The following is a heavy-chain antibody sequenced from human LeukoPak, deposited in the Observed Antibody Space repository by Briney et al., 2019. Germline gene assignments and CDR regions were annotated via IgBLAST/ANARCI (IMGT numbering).Heavy chain of an antibody. Sequence: SETLSLTCTVSGASITSIYYYWGWIRQPPGKGLDWVASISYSGTTYYNPSLKSRVTISVDTSKNQFSLKLSSVTAADTAVYYCARSKDRYYYGSGSHPPEPPFDYWGQGTLVTVSS. J-gene: IGHJ4*02. CDR1: GASITSIYYY. CDR2: ISYSGTT. D-gene: IGHD3-10*01. CDR3: ARSKDRYYYGSGSHPPEPPFDY. V-gene: IGHV4-39*07.